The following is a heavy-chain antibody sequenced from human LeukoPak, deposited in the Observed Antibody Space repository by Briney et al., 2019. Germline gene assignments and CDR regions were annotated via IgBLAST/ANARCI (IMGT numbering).Heavy chain of an antibody. CDR3: AKDPYYYDSSGYTPTWFDP. D-gene: IGHD3-22*01. V-gene: IGHV3-23*01. J-gene: IGHJ5*02. CDR2: ISGSGGST. Sequence: GGSLRLSCAASGFTFSSYAMHWVRQAPGKGLEWVSAISGSGGSTYYADSVKGRFTISRDNSKNTLYLQMNSLRAEDTAVYYCAKDPYYYDSSGYTPTWFDPWGQGTLVTVSS. CDR1: GFTFSSYA.